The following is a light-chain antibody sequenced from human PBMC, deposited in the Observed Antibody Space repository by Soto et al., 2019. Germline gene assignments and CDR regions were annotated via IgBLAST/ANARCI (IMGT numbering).Light chain of an antibody. V-gene: IGLV2-14*01. CDR2: EVS. J-gene: IGLJ1*01. CDR1: SSDVGGYNY. CDR3: SSYTSSSTGYV. Sequence: QSVLTQPASVSGSPGQSITISCTGTSSDVGGYNYASWYQQHPGKAPKLMIYEVSNRPSGVSNRFSGSKSGNTASLTISGLQAEDEADYYCSSYTSSSTGYVFGTGTKVTVL.